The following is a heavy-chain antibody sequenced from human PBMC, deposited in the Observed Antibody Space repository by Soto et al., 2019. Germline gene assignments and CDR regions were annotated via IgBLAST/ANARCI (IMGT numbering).Heavy chain of an antibody. D-gene: IGHD6-13*01. Sequence: GGSLRLSCAASGLSFSSYAMSWVRQAPGKGLEWVSAFSDGGSNTYYTDSVKGRFTISRDNFKNTLFLQMNSLRAEDTAVYYCAILYSNSWYTGYYFDYWGQGTQVTVSS. CDR3: AILYSNSWYTGYYFDY. CDR1: GLSFSSYA. J-gene: IGHJ4*02. CDR2: FSDGGSNT. V-gene: IGHV3-23*01.